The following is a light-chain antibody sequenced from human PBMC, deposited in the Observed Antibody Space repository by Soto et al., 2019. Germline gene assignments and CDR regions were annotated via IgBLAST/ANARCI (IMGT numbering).Light chain of an antibody. CDR2: AAS. CDR1: QSISSY. J-gene: IGKJ1*01. Sequence: DIQMTQSPSSLSASVGDRGTITCRASQSISSYLNWYQQKPGKTPKLLIFAASSLQSGVPSRFSGSGSGTVFTLTIISLQPEDFATYYCQQSYSTPQTFGKGTKVEIK. CDR3: QQSYSTPQT. V-gene: IGKV1-39*01.